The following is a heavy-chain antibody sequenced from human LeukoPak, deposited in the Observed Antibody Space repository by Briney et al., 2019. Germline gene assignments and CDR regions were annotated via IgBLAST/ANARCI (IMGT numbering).Heavy chain of an antibody. J-gene: IGHJ4*02. CDR3: ARADYYDSKAFDY. V-gene: IGHV4-31*03. CDR2: IYYSGST. Sequence: SETLSLTCTVSGGSISSGGYYWSWIRQHPGKGLEWIGYIYYSGSTYYNPPLKSRVTISVDTSKNQFSLKLSSVTAADTAVYYCARADYYDSKAFDYWGQGTLVTVSS. CDR1: GGSISSGGYY. D-gene: IGHD3-22*01.